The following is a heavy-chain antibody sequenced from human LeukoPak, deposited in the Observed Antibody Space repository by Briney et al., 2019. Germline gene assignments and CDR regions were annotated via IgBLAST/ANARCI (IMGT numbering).Heavy chain of an antibody. CDR3: ARDQHGFDP. CDR1: GDSINNYY. V-gene: IGHV4-4*07. CDR2: IYTSGNT. J-gene: IGHJ5*02. Sequence: PSETLSLTCTVSGDSINNYYWSWVRQPAGKGLEWLGRIYTSGNTNYNPSLKSRVTMSVDTSKNQFSLKLTSVTAADTAMYYCARDQHGFDPWGQGTLVTVSS.